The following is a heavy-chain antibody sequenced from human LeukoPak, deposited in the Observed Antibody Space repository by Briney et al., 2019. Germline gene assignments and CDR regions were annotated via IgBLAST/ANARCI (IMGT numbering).Heavy chain of an antibody. CDR2: ISYDGSNK. V-gene: IGHV3-30*18. J-gene: IGHJ4*02. CDR1: GFTFSSYG. D-gene: IGHD6-13*01. Sequence: GGSLRLSCAASGFTFSSYGMHWVRQAPGKGLEWVAVISYDGSNKYYADSVKGRFTISRDNSKNTLYLQMNSLRAEDTAVYYCAKGTSSAWYGDDYWGQGTLVTVSS. CDR3: AKGTSSAWYGDDY.